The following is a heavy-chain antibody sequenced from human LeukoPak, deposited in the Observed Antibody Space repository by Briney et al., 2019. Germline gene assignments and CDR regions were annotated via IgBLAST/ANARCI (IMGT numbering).Heavy chain of an antibody. V-gene: IGHV3-20*04. CDR3: ARGRVNYYYYYIDV. D-gene: IGHD2-21*01. Sequence: GGSLRLSCAASGFTFDDYGMSWVRQGPRKGLEWGSGINWNGGSTGYADSVKRRFSISRDNAKNSLYLQKNSLRAEDTALYYCARGRVNYYYYYIDVWGKGTTVTVSS. J-gene: IGHJ6*03. CDR1: GFTFDDYG. CDR2: INWNGGST.